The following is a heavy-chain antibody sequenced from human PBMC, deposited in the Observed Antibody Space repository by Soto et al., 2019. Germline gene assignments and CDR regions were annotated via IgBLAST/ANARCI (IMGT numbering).Heavy chain of an antibody. CDR3: ARGGRDGMDV. CDR1: GFTFTTYG. V-gene: IGHV1-18*01. CDR2: ISAYNGNT. Sequence: QVQLVQSGAEVKKPGASVKVSCKASGFTFTTYGFTWVRQAPGQGLEWMGWISAYNGNTNYAQKFQGRVTMTTDRSTSTVYLELRSLTSDDTAVYYCARGGRDGMDVWGQGTTVTLSS. J-gene: IGHJ6*02. D-gene: IGHD3-10*01.